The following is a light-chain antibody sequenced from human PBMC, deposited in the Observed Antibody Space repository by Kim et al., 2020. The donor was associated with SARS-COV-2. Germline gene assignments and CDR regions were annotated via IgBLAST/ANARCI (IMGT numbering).Light chain of an antibody. CDR1: QDISYC. CDR3: QQYDNLPPYT. Sequence: DIQMTQSPSSLSASVGDRVTITCQASQDISYCLNWYQQKPGKAPKLLIYDASNLETGVPSRFSGSGSGTDFTFTISSLQPEDIATYYCQQYDNLPPYTFGQGTKLEIK. J-gene: IGKJ2*01. CDR2: DAS. V-gene: IGKV1-33*01.